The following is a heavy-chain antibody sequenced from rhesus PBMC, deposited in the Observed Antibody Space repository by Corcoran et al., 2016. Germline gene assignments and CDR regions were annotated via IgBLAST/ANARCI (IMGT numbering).Heavy chain of an antibody. Sequence: QVQLQESGPGVVKPSETLSLTCAVSGGPISDSYRWSWIRQPPGKGLEWIGYIYGSSTSTNYNPSLKSRVTISKDTSKNQSSLKLSSVTAADTAVYYCARRGNFDAFDFWGQGLRVTVSS. CDR3: ARRGNFDAFDF. J-gene: IGHJ3*01. V-gene: IGHV4S10*01. CDR1: GGPISDSYR. CDR2: IYGSSTST.